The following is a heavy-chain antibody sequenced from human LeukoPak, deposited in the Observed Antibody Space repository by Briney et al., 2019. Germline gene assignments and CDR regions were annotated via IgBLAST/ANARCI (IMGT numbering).Heavy chain of an antibody. V-gene: IGHV4-30-2*01. CDR1: GGSISSGGYS. CDR3: ARHSLTPTYYYDSSYFDY. D-gene: IGHD3-22*01. CDR2: IYHSGST. J-gene: IGHJ4*02. Sequence: SQTLSLTCAVSGGSISSGGYSWSWIRQPPGKGLEWIGYIYHSGSTYYNPSLKSRVTISVDRSKNQFSLKLSSVTAADTAVYYCARHSLTPTYYYDSSYFDYWGQGTLVTVSS.